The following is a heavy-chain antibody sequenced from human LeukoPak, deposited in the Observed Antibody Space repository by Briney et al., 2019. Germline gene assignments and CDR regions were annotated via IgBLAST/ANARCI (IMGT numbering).Heavy chain of an antibody. CDR2: TYYKSKWYD. D-gene: IGHD3-10*01. CDR1: GDSVSSNSAA. Sequence: SQTLSLTCAISGDSVSSNSAAWTWIRQSPSRGLEWLGRTYYKSKWYDDYAVSVRSRIIINPDTSRNQFSLQLRSVTPEDMAVYFCARLKVTLVRGIIYDYYGLDVWGQGTPVSVSS. J-gene: IGHJ6*02. V-gene: IGHV6-1*01. CDR3: ARLKVTLVRGIIYDYYGLDV.